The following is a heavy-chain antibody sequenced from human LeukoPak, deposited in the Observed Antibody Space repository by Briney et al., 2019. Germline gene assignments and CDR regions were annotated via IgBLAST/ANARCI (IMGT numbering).Heavy chain of an antibody. D-gene: IGHD5-12*01. CDR2: ISSSSSTI. J-gene: IGHJ5*02. V-gene: IGHV3-48*01. CDR3: ARDPPWSGYDS. CDR1: GFTFSSYS. Sequence: GGSLRLSCAASGFTFSSYSMNWVRQAPGKGLEWVSYISSSSSTIYYADSVMGRFTISRDNAKNSLYLQMNSLRAEDTAVYYCARDPPWSGYDSWGQGTLVTVSS.